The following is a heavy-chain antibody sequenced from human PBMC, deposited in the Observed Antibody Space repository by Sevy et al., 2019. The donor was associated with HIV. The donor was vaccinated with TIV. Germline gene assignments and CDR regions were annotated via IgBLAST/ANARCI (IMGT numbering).Heavy chain of an antibody. D-gene: IGHD3-16*01. CDR3: ARDRGAWGV. J-gene: IGHJ6*04. Sequence: SETLSLTCTVSGGSISSYYWSWIRQPPGKGLEWIGYIYYSGSTNYNPSLKSRVTISVDTSKNQFSLKLSSVTAADTAVYCCARDRGAWGVWGKGTTVTVSS. V-gene: IGHV4-59*01. CDR2: IYYSGST. CDR1: GGSISSYY.